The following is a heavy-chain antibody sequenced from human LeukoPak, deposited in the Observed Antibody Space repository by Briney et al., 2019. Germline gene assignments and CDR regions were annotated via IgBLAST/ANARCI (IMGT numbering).Heavy chain of an antibody. CDR1: GGSISRNY. Sequence: SETLSLTCTVSGGSISRNYWNWIRLPPGKGLEWIGNIYYSETTNYNPSLKSRVSISVDTSKNLLSLKLSSVTAADTAVYYCAREGGFYRPLDYSGQGTLVTVSS. CDR3: AREGGFYRPLDY. CDR2: IYYSETT. D-gene: IGHD6-25*01. J-gene: IGHJ4*02. V-gene: IGHV4-59*01.